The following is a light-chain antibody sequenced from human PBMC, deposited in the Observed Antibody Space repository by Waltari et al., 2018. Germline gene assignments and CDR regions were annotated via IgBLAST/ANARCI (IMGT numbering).Light chain of an antibody. Sequence: ENVLTQSPGTLSLSPGEGATLSCRASQSVVSNYLAWYQHKPGQAPRLLIYGSSHRASGVADRFSGSGSGTDFTLTISRLEPEDSAMYYCQQYGPSPRTFGQGTRVEIK. J-gene: IGKJ1*01. V-gene: IGKV3-20*01. CDR1: QSVVSNY. CDR3: QQYGPSPRT. CDR2: GSS.